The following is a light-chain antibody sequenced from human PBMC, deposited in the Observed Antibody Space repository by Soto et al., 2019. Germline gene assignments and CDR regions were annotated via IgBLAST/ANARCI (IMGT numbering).Light chain of an antibody. J-gene: IGKJ4*01. CDR3: QQTNLFPRS. Sequence: DIQMTQSPSFVSASVRDRVTIYCRASQDISNWLFWYQQKPGKAPNLLLYAASSLQSGVPSRFSGRASRPDFTLTISSLQPEDFATYFCQQTNLFPRSFGGGTKGEIK. CDR1: QDISNW. V-gene: IGKV1D-12*01. CDR2: AAS.